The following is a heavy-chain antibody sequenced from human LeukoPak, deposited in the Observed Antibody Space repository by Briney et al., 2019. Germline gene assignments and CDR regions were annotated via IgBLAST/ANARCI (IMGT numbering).Heavy chain of an antibody. V-gene: IGHV1-2*04. J-gene: IGHJ6*02. D-gene: IGHD6-19*01. CDR3: ARDRYSSGFTDYYGMDV. CDR2: INPNSGGT. CDR1: GYTFTSYD. Sequence: ASVKDSCKASGYTFTSYDINWVRQAPGQGLEWMGWINPNSGGTNYAQKFQGWVTMTRDTSISTAYMELSRLRSDDTAVYYCARDRYSSGFTDYYGMDVWGQGTTVTVSS.